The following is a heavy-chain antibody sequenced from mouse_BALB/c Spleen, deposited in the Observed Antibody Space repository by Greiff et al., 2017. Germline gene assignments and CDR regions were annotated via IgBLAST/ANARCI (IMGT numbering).Heavy chain of an antibody. V-gene: IGHV5-17*02. Sequence: EVQLKESGGGLVQPGGSRKLSCAASGFTFSSFGMHWVRQAPEKGLEWVAYISSGSSTIYYADTVKGRFTISRDNPKNTLFLQMTSLRSEDTAMYYCARSRDGFAYWGQGTLVTVSA. CDR2: ISSGSSTI. D-gene: IGHD3-3*01. J-gene: IGHJ3*01. CDR3: ARSRDGFAY. CDR1: GFTFSSFG.